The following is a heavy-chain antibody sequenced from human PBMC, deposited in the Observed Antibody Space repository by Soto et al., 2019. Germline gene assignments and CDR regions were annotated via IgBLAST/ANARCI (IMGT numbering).Heavy chain of an antibody. J-gene: IGHJ4*02. CDR1: GYTFTRYA. V-gene: IGHV1-3*01. D-gene: IGHD6-19*01. CDR2: INAGNGNT. Sequence: ASVKVSCKASGYTFTRYAMHWVRQAPGQRPEWMGWINAGNGNTKYSQKFQGRVTITRDTSASTAYMELSSLRSEDTAVYYCAISSGWYYVSYWGQGTLVTVSS. CDR3: AISSGWYYVSY.